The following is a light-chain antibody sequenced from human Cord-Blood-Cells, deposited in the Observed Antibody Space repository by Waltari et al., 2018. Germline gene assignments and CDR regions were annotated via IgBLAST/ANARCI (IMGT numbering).Light chain of an antibody. J-gene: IGKJ5*01. CDR3: QQYGSSIT. V-gene: IGKV3-20*01. Sequence: IVLTQSPGPLSLSPGERDTLSCSASLSVSCSYLAWYQQKPGQAPRLLIYGAASRATGIPDRFSGSGSGTDFTLTISRLEPEDVAVYYCQQYGSSITFGQGTRLEIK. CDR1: LSVSCSY. CDR2: GAA.